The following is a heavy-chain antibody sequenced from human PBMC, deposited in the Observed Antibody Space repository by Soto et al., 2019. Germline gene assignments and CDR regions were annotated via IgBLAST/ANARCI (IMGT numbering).Heavy chain of an antibody. Sequence: GGSLRLSCAASGFTFSSYSMNWVRQAPGKGLEWVSYISSSSSTIYYADSVKGRFTISRDNAKNSLYLQMNSLRDEDTAVYYCARDTNSGYSSSWYYYGMDVWGQGTTVTVSS. D-gene: IGHD6-13*01. CDR1: GFTFSSYS. CDR3: ARDTNSGYSSSWYYYGMDV. J-gene: IGHJ6*02. CDR2: ISSSSSTI. V-gene: IGHV3-48*02.